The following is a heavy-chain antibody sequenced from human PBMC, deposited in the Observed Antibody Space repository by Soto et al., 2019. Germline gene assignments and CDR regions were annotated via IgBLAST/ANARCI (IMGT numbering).Heavy chain of an antibody. CDR3: ARGPN. J-gene: IGHJ4*02. V-gene: IGHV3-7*01. CDR1: GFSFSSHW. Sequence: EVQLVESGGGLVQPGGSLRLSCAASGFSFSSHWMSWVRQAPGKELEWVASINQDGSEAYHVDSVKGRFTISRDNAKNSLFLQMNGLGAEDTAVYYCARGPNWGQGALVTVPS. CDR2: INQDGSEA.